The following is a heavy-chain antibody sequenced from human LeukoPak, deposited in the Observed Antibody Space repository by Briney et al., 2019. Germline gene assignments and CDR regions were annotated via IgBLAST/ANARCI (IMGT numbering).Heavy chain of an antibody. CDR3: AKGRLQYFDY. V-gene: IGHV3-23*01. CDR1: GFTFRNYA. Sequence: GGSLRLSCAASGFTFRNYAMTWVRQAPGKGLEWVSTLSDSGGNTYYADSVKGRFTISRDNSKNTLYLQMNSLRAEDTAVYHCAKGRLQYFDYWGQGTLVTVSS. J-gene: IGHJ4*02. D-gene: IGHD4-11*01. CDR2: LSDSGGNT.